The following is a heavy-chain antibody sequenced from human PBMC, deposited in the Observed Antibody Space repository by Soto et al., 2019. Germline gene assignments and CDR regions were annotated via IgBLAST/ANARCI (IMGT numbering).Heavy chain of an antibody. CDR1: GFTFSSYA. J-gene: IGHJ3*02. Sequence: QVQLVESGGGVVQPGRSLRLSCAASGFTFSSYAMHWVRQAPGKGLEWVAVISYDGSNKYYADSVKGRFTISRDNSKNTLYLQMNSLSAEDTAVYYCARDGVGWFGDPILWVHAFDIWGQGTMVTVSS. CDR3: ARDGVGWFGDPILWVHAFDI. D-gene: IGHD3-10*01. V-gene: IGHV3-30-3*01. CDR2: ISYDGSNK.